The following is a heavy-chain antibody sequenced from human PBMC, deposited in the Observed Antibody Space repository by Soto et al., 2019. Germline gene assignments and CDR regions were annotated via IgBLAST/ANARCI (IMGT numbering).Heavy chain of an antibody. J-gene: IGHJ4*02. CDR1: GFTFSSYG. V-gene: IGHV3-30*18. CDR3: AKLSSIGMAYDSSGYWINYFDY. D-gene: IGHD3-22*01. CDR2: ISYDGSNK. Sequence: QVQLVESGGGVVQPGRSLRLSCAASGFTFSSYGMHWVRQAPGKGLEWVAVISYDGSNKYYADSVKGRFTISRDNSKNTLYLQMNSLRAEDTAGYYCAKLSSIGMAYDSSGYWINYFDYWGQGTLVTVSS.